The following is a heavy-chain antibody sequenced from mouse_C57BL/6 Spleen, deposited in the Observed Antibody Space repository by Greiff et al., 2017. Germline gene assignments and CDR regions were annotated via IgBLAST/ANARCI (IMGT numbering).Heavy chain of an antibody. J-gene: IGHJ1*03. CDR3: ARESLLDGSSYWYFDV. Sequence: DVKLQESGPSLVRPSQTLSLTCTVTGFSINSDCYWIWIRQFPGNKLEYIGYTFYSGITYYNPSLESRTYITRDTSKNQFSLKLSSVTTEDTATYYCARESLLDGSSYWYFDVWGTGTTVTVSS. D-gene: IGHD1-1*01. CDR1: GFSINSDCY. V-gene: IGHV3-3*01. CDR2: TFYSGIT.